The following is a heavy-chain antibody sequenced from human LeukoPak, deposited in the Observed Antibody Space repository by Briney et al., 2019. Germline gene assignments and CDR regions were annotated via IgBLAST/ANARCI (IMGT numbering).Heavy chain of an antibody. CDR1: GGSISSSTYY. V-gene: IGHV4-39*07. CDR2: IYYSGTT. CDR3: ARDRTTDDDAFDI. Sequence: SETLSLTCTVSGGSISSSTYYWAWVRQPPGKGLEWIASIYYSGTTYYNPSLKSRVTISVDTSKNQFSLKLSSVTAADTAVYYCARDRTTDDDAFDIWGQGTMVTVSS. D-gene: IGHD1-1*01. J-gene: IGHJ3*02.